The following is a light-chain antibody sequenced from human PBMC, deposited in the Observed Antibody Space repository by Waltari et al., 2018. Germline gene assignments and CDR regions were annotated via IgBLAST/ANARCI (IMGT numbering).Light chain of an antibody. CDR1: QSVYSF. Sequence: EIVLTQSPATLSLSPGERATLSCRASQSVYSFLAWYQHKPGQAPRLLIFDALNRATCIPARFSGSGSGTDFTLTISSLEPEDFAVYYCQQRSDWLVTFGGGTRVEIK. CDR2: DAL. V-gene: IGKV3-11*01. J-gene: IGKJ4*01. CDR3: QQRSDWLVT.